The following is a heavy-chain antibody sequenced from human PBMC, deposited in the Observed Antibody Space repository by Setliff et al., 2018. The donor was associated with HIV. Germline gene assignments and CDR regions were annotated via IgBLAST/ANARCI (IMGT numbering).Heavy chain of an antibody. Sequence: KPSETLSLTCTVSGGSISTSYWNWIRQPPGKGLEWIAYIYISGTTNYNPSLKSRVTISLDTSRNQFSLKLGSVTAADTAMYYCARHSPSDYWGQGTLVTVSS. CDR2: IYISGTT. CDR3: ARHSPSDY. J-gene: IGHJ4*02. V-gene: IGHV4-4*09. CDR1: GGSISTSY.